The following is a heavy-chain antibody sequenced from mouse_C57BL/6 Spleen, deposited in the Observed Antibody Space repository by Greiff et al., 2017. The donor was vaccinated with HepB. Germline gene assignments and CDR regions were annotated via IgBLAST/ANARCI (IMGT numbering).Heavy chain of an antibody. CDR1: GYTFTSYW. J-gene: IGHJ3*01. D-gene: IGHD4-1*01. Sequence: QVQLQQPGAELVMPGASVKLSCKASGYTFTSYWMHWVKQRPGQGLEWIGEIDPSDSYTNYNQKFKGKSTLTVDKSSSTAYMQLSSLTSEDSAVYDCARLGRGFAYWGQGTLVTVSA. CDR2: IDPSDSYT. CDR3: ARLGRGFAY. V-gene: IGHV1-69*01.